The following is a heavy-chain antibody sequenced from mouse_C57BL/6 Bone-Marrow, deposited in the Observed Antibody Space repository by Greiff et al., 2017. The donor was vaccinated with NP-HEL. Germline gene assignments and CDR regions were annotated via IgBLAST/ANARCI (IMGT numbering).Heavy chain of an antibody. CDR3: ANPLYLDY. CDR1: GYAFSSSW. CDR2: IYPGDGDT. Sequence: QVQLQQSGPELVKPGASVKISCKASGYAFSSSWMNWVKQRPGKGLEWIGRIYPGDGDTNYNGKFKGKATLTADKSSSTAYMQLSSLTSEDSAVYFCANPLYLDYWGQGTTLTVSS. V-gene: IGHV1-82*01. J-gene: IGHJ2*01.